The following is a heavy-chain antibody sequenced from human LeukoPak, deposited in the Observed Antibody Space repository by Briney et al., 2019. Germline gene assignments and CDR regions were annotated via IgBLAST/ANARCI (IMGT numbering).Heavy chain of an antibody. CDR2: IYYSGST. Sequence: PSETLSLTCTVSGGSISSSNWSWIRQPPGKGLEWIGYIYYSGSTNYNPSLKSRVTISVDTSKNQFSLKLSSVTAADTAVYYCARRSGSRRDFDYWGQGTLVTVSS. J-gene: IGHJ4*02. V-gene: IGHV4-59*08. D-gene: IGHD1-26*01. CDR3: ARRSGSRRDFDY. CDR1: GGSISSSN.